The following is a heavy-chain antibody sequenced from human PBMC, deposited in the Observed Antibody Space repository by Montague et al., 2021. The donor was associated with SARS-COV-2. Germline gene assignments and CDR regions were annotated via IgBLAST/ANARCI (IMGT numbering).Heavy chain of an antibody. J-gene: IGHJ4*02. CDR1: GFTFSSYA. CDR3: ARGYDILTGYLYFDY. V-gene: IGHV3-30-3*01. CDR2: ISYDGSNK. D-gene: IGHD3-9*01. Sequence: SLSCAASGFTFSSYAMHWVRQAPGKGLEWVAVISYDGSNKYYADSVKGRFTISRDNSKNTLYLQMNSLRAEDTAVYYCARGYDILTGYLYFDYWGQGTLVTVSS.